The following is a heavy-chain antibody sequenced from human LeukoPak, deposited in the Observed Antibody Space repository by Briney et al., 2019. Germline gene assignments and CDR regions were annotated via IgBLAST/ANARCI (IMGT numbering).Heavy chain of an antibody. Sequence: GAAVPVSFQCSGYTFTCYGMSGLRQAPGQELEGMGWISTYNGNTKYAQKLQGRVTMTTHTSTSTAYMELRSLRSDDTAVYYCARDVVRAAIFASYWFDPWGQGTLVTVSS. CDR1: GYTFTCYG. V-gene: IGHV1-18*01. D-gene: IGHD2-2*01. J-gene: IGHJ5*02. CDR2: ISTYNGNT. CDR3: ARDVVRAAIFASYWFDP.